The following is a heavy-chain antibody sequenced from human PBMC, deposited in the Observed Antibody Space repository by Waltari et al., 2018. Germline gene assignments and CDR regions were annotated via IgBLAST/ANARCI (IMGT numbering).Heavy chain of an antibody. CDR1: GFSFSDYF. V-gene: IGHV3-11*01. J-gene: IGHJ4*02. CDR3: ARVREQNNDFWNGYSFYFDH. CDR2: ISSRDDII. D-gene: IGHD3-3*01. Sequence: QVQLVESGGGLDNPGGSLRLSCAASGFSFSDYFMTWIRQAPGKGLEWVAYISSRDDIIYHADSVRGRFTISRDNAKNSLFLQMKGLRAEDTAVYYCARVREQNNDFWNGYSFYFDHWGQGALVTVSS.